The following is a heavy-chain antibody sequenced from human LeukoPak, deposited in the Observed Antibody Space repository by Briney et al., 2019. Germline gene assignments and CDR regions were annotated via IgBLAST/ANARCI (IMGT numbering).Heavy chain of an antibody. J-gene: IGHJ5*02. CDR3: ATGMKTAAGYNWFDP. D-gene: IGHD6-13*01. V-gene: IGHV1-24*01. CDR2: FDPEDGET. CDR1: GYTLTELS. Sequence: GASVKVSCKVSGYTLTELSMHWVRQAPGKGLEWMGGFDPEDGETIYAQKFQGRVTMTGDTSTDTAYMELSSLRSEDTAVYYCATGMKTAAGYNWFDPWGQGTLVTVSS.